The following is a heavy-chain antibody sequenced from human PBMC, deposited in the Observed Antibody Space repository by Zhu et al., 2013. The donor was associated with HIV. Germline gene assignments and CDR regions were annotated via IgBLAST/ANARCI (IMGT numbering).Heavy chain of an antibody. J-gene: IGHJ4*02. CDR2: IIPIFGTA. CDR3: AFHPRSGGDEES. CDR1: GGTFSSYA. D-gene: IGHD2-21*01. V-gene: IGHV1-69*06. Sequence: QVQLVQSGAEVKKPGSSVKVSCKASGGTFSSYAISWVRQAPGQGLEWMGGIIPIFGTANYAQKFQGRVTITADKSTSTAYMELSSLTSDDTAVYFCAFHPRSGGDEESWGQGNPGHHFL.